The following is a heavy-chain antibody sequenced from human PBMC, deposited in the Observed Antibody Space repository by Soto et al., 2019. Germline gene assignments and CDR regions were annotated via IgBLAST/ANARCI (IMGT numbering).Heavy chain of an antibody. CDR1: GFTFSSYA. CDR3: AKGPLYSSSLNWFDP. CDR2: ISGSGGST. D-gene: IGHD6-6*01. Sequence: PVGSLRLSCAASGFTFSSYAMSWVRQAPGKGLEWVSAISGSGGSTYYADSVKGRFTISRDNSKNTLYLQMNSLRAEDTAVYYCAKGPLYSSSLNWFDPWGQGTLVTVSS. V-gene: IGHV3-23*01. J-gene: IGHJ5*02.